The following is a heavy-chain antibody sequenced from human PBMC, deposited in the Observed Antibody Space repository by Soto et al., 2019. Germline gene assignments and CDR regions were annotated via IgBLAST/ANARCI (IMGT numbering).Heavy chain of an antibody. Sequence: EAPLLESGGGLVQPGGSLRLSCTTSRFSLNTYGMTWVRRAPGKGLEWVSTLSASGSGSYYAESVKGRFTVSRDNSXXTMYLQMNSLRDEDTAVYYCAKNSYGDAWNFGLDVWGQGTTVTVSS. V-gene: IGHV3-23*01. D-gene: IGHD4-17*01. CDR3: AKNSYGDAWNFGLDV. CDR1: RFSLNTYG. CDR2: LSASGSGS. J-gene: IGHJ6*02.